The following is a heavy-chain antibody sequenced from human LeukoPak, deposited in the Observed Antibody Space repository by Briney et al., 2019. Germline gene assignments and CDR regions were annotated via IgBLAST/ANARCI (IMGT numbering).Heavy chain of an antibody. CDR1: GGSISSSSYY. Sequence: SETLSLTCTVSGGSISSSSYYWGWIRQPPGKGLEWIGSIYYSGSTYYNPSLKSRVTISVDTSKNQFSLKLSSVTAADTAVYYCARDPLIAARPDYFDYWGQGTLVTVSS. CDR3: ARDPLIAARPDYFDY. D-gene: IGHD6-6*01. V-gene: IGHV4-39*07. CDR2: IYYSGST. J-gene: IGHJ4*02.